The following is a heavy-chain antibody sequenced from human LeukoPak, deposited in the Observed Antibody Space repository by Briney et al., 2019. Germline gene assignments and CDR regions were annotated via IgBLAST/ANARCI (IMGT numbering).Heavy chain of an antibody. V-gene: IGHV3-48*01. Sequence: GGSLRLSCAASGFTFSSYSMNWVRQAPGKGLEWVSYISSSSSTIYYADSVKGRFTISRDNAKNSLYLQMNSLRAEDTAVYYCAKLGGLVGYWGQGTLVTVSS. CDR1: GFTFSSYS. CDR3: AKLGGLVGY. D-gene: IGHD3-3*02. J-gene: IGHJ4*02. CDR2: ISSSSSTI.